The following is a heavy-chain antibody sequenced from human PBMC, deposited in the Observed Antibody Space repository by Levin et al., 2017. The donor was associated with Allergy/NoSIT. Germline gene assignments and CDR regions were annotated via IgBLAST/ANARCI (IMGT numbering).Heavy chain of an antibody. V-gene: IGHV3-23*01. D-gene: IGHD2-15*01. CDR1: GFTFSSYA. CDR3: AKDQGYCSGGSCYGFDY. CDR2: ISGSGGST. J-gene: IGHJ4*02. Sequence: SCAASGFTFSSYAMSWVRQAPGKGLEWVSAISGSGGSTYYADSVKGRFTISRDNSKNTLYLQMNSLRAEDTAVYYCAKDQGYCSGGSCYGFDYWGQGTLVTVSS.